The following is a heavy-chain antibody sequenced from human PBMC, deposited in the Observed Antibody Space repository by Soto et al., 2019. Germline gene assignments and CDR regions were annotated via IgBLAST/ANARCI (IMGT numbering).Heavy chain of an antibody. V-gene: IGHV1-69*13. D-gene: IGHD3-22*01. CDR3: ARVRDYYDSSGYYNYYYYGMDF. J-gene: IGHJ6*02. Sequence: GASVKVSCKASGGTFSSYAISWVRQAPGEGLEWMGGIIPIFGTANYAQKFQGRVTITADESTSTAYMELSSLRSEDTAVYYCARVRDYYDSSGYYNYYYYGMDFWGQGTTFTVSS. CDR2: IIPIFGTA. CDR1: GGTFSSYA.